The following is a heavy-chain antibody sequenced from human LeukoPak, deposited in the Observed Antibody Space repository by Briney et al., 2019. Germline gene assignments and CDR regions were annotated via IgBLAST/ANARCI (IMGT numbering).Heavy chain of an antibody. CDR2: IYWNDDK. V-gene: IGHV2-5*01. D-gene: IGHD3-3*01. J-gene: IGHJ4*02. Sequence: SGPTLVNPTQTLTLTCSFSGFSLSTSGVGVGWIRQPPGKALEWLALIYWNDDKRYTPSLKSRLTITKDTSKNQVVLTMTNMDPVDTATYYCAHLADFWSGYFYFDYWGQGTLVTVSS. CDR1: GFSLSTSGVG. CDR3: AHLADFWSGYFYFDY.